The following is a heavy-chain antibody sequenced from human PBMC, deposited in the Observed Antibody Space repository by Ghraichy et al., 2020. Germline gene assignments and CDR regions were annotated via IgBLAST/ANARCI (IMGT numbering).Heavy chain of an antibody. Sequence: SETLSLTCTVSGGSISSSSYYWGWIRQPPGKGLEWIGSIYYSGSTYYNPSLKSRVTISVDTSKNQFSLKLSSVTAADTAVYYCARRGRGSYGGDAFDIWGQGTMVTVSS. V-gene: IGHV4-39*01. J-gene: IGHJ3*02. D-gene: IGHD1-26*01. CDR2: IYYSGST. CDR1: GGSISSSSYY. CDR3: ARRGRGSYGGDAFDI.